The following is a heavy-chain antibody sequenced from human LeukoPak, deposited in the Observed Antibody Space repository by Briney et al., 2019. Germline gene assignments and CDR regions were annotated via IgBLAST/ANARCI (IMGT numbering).Heavy chain of an antibody. CDR1: GGTFSSYA. CDR2: IIPIFGTA. V-gene: IGHV1-69*06. D-gene: IGHD6-19*01. Sequence: GASVKVSCKASGGTFSSYAISWVRQAPGQGLEWMGGIIPIFGTANYAQKFQGRVTMTEDTSTDTAYMELSSLRSGDTAVYYCARDGQWLGQVAGTDVVDYYYYMDVWGKGTTVTISS. CDR3: ARDGQWLGQVAGTDVVDYYYYMDV. J-gene: IGHJ6*03.